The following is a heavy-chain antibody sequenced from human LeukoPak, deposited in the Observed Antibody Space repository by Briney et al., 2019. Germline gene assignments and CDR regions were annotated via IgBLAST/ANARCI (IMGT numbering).Heavy chain of an antibody. Sequence: GGSLRLSCAASGFTFSSYWMSWVRQAPGKGLEWVANIKQDGSEKYYVDSVKGRFTISRDNAKNSLYLQMNSLRAEDTAVYYCAKDSPEAHFWSGYTFYFDYWGQGTLVTVSS. J-gene: IGHJ4*02. D-gene: IGHD3-3*02. V-gene: IGHV3-7*03. CDR3: AKDSPEAHFWSGYTFYFDY. CDR1: GFTFSSYW. CDR2: IKQDGSEK.